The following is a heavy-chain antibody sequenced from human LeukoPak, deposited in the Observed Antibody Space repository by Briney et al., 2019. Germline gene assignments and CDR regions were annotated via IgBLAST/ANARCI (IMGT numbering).Heavy chain of an antibody. Sequence: TGGCLRLSCAASGFTFGDYAMHWDRQTTGKSLEWVSGISWNGGTIGYTDSVRGRFSISRDNSKKSLFLQMNSLRTEDTAFYFCAKATGDWYFDLWGRGTLVTVSS. CDR2: ISWNGGTI. J-gene: IGHJ2*01. CDR1: GFTFGDYA. CDR3: AKATGDWYFDL. V-gene: IGHV3-9*01. D-gene: IGHD7-27*01.